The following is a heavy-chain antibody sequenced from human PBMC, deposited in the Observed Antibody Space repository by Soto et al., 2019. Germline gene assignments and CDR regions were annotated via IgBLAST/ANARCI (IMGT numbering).Heavy chain of an antibody. V-gene: IGHV4-30-2*01. J-gene: IGHJ5*02. CDR3: ARCCGYDSSGYYYPNWFDP. D-gene: IGHD3-22*01. CDR1: GGSISSGGYS. CDR2: IYPSVNT. Sequence: SETLSLTCAVSGGSISSGGYSCSWVRQAPGKGLEWIGYIYPSVNTYYNPSLKSRVTISVGRSKNQFSLKLSSVTAADTAVYYCARCCGYDSSGYYYPNWFDPWAQGTLVTVSS.